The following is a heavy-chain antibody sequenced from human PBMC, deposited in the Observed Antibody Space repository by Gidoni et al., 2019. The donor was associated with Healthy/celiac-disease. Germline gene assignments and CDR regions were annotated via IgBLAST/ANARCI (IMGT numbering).Heavy chain of an antibody. CDR2: FDPEDGET. V-gene: IGHV1-24*01. Sequence: DDTGKGLEWMGGFDPEDGETIYAQKFQGRVTMTEDTSTDTAYMELSSLRSEDTAVYYCATIGYSSGWYYVRAFDIWGQGTMVTVSS. J-gene: IGHJ3*02. CDR3: ATIGYSSGWYYVRAFDI. D-gene: IGHD6-19*01.